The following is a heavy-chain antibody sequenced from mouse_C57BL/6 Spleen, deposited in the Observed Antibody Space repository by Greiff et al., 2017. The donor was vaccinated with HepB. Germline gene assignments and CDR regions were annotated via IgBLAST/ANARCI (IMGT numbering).Heavy chain of an antibody. CDR2: ISDGGSYT. Sequence: EVKVVESGGGLVKPGGSLKLSCAASGFTFSSYAMSWVRQTPEKRLEWVATISDGGSYTYYPDNVKGRFTISRENAKNNLYLQMSHLKSEDTAMYYCARERDEGFAYWGQGTLVTVSA. V-gene: IGHV5-4*01. CDR3: ARERDEGFAY. D-gene: IGHD3-3*01. CDR1: GFTFSSYA. J-gene: IGHJ3*01.